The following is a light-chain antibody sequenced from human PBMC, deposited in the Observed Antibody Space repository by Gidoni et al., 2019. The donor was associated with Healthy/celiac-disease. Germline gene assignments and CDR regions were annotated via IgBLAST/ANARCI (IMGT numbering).Light chain of an antibody. CDR3: QQYGSSPYT. CDR2: GAS. V-gene: IGKV3-20*01. J-gene: IGKJ2*01. CDR1: QSVSSSY. Sequence: LSPGERATLSCRASQSVSSSYLAWYQQKPGQAPRLLIYGASSRATGIPDRFSGSGSGTDFTLTISRLEPEDFAVYYCQQYGSSPYTFGQGTKLEIK.